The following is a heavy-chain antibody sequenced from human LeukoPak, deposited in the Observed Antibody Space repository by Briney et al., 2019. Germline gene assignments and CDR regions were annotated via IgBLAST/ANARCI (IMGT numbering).Heavy chain of an antibody. J-gene: IGHJ4*02. D-gene: IGHD3-22*01. V-gene: IGHV3-30*18. Sequence: GGSLRLSCAASGFTFSSYGMHWVRQAPGKGLEWVAVILYDGSNKYYADSVKGRFTISRDNSKNTLYLQMNSPRAEDTAVYYCAKDHTYYYDSSGYYSIDYWGQGTLVTVSS. CDR1: GFTFSSYG. CDR2: ILYDGSNK. CDR3: AKDHTYYYDSSGYYSIDY.